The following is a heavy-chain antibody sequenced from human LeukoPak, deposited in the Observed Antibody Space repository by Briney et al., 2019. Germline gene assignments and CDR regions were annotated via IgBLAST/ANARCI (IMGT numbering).Heavy chain of an antibody. V-gene: IGHV3-30*02. CDR2: IRYDGSNK. Sequence: GGSLTLSCAASGFTFSSYGMHWVRQAPGKGLEWVAFIRYDGSNKYYADSVKGRFTISRDNSKNTLYLQMNSLRAEDTAVYYCARDDAGIYDYWGQGTLVTVSS. D-gene: IGHD5-12*01. J-gene: IGHJ4*02. CDR1: GFTFSSYG. CDR3: ARDDAGIYDY.